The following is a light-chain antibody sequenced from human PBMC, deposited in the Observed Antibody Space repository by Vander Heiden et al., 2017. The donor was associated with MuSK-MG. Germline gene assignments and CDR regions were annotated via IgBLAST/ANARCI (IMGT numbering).Light chain of an antibody. Sequence: IVLTQSPGTLSLSPGERATLSCRASQSVSSSYLGWYQQKPGQAPRLLIYGVSSRATGIPDRFSGSGSGTDFSLTISRLEPEDFAVYYCQEYGTSRTFGQGTKVEIK. CDR1: QSVSSSY. CDR2: GVS. V-gene: IGKV3-20*01. J-gene: IGKJ1*01. CDR3: QEYGTSRT.